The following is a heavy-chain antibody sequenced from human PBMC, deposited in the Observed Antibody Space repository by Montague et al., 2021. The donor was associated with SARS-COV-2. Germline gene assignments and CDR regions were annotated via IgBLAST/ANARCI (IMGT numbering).Heavy chain of an antibody. D-gene: IGHD3-22*01. J-gene: IGHJ3*02. V-gene: IGHV4-4*07. CDR3: ARGALFYDSSGYYSDAFDI. CDR1: GGSISSYY. CDR2: TCTSVST. Sequence: SETLSLTCTVSGGSISSYYGNWIRQSAGKGLEWIWRTCTSVSTNYDPSLKSRVTMSVDTSKNQFSLKLSSVTAAGTAVYYCARGALFYDSSGYYSDAFDIWGPGTIVTVSS.